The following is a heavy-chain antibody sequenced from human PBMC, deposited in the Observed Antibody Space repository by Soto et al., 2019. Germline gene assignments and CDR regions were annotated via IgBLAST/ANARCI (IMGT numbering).Heavy chain of an antibody. CDR2: IWSDGNNR. CDR3: VRGDNWNDKASDY. Sequence: QVQLVESGGGVVQPGRSLRLSCAASGFMFSNHGMHWVRQAPGKGLEWVAVIWSDGNNRYYADSVKGRFTISRDNSKNTVYLQMSSLRVEDTAVYYCVRGDNWNDKASDYWGQGTLVTVSS. V-gene: IGHV3-33*01. J-gene: IGHJ4*02. CDR1: GFMFSNHG. D-gene: IGHD1-1*01.